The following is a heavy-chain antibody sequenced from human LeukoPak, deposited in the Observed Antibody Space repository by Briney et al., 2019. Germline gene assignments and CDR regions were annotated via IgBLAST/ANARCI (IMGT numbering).Heavy chain of an antibody. CDR3: ARHRSKWLQSSFDY. J-gene: IGHJ4*02. CDR1: GFIFRSYE. Sequence: GGSLRLSCAASGFIFRSYEMNWVRQAPGKGLEWVSYISSSSSYIYYADSVKGRFTISRDNAKNSLYLQMNSLRAEDTAVYYCARHRSKWLQSSFDYWGQGTLVTVSS. D-gene: IGHD5-24*01. CDR2: ISSSSSYI. V-gene: IGHV3-21*05.